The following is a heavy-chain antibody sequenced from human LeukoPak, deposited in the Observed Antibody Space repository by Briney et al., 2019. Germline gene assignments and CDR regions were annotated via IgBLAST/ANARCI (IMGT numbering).Heavy chain of an antibody. J-gene: IGHJ5*02. CDR1: GFTFSSYG. V-gene: IGHV3-30*03. Sequence: GGSLRLSCAASGFTFSSYGMHWVRQAPGKGLEWVAVISYDGSNKYYVDSVKGRFTISRDNSKNTLYLQMNSLRAEDTAVYYCARDRSFSNPAVAGFDPWGQGTLVTVSS. CDR2: ISYDGSNK. D-gene: IGHD6-19*01. CDR3: ARDRSFSNPAVAGFDP.